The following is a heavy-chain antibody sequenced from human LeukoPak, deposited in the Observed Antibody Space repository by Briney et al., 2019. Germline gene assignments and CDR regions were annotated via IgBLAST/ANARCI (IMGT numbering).Heavy chain of an antibody. Sequence: GGSLRLSCAASGFTFSSYAMSWVRQAPGKGLEWVSAISGSGGSTFYADSVKGRFTISRDNSKNTLYLQMNSLRAEDTAVYYCAKTVEMATIPFDYWGQGTLVTVSS. CDR3: AKTVEMATIPFDY. CDR2: ISGSGGST. V-gene: IGHV3-23*01. J-gene: IGHJ4*02. CDR1: GFTFSSYA. D-gene: IGHD5-24*01.